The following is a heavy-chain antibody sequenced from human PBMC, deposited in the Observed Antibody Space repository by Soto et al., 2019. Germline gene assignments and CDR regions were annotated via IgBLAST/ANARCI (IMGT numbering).Heavy chain of an antibody. D-gene: IGHD4-4*01. J-gene: IGHJ5*02. CDR3: AREIRPPLQYANWFDP. CDR2: INPNSGGT. CDR1: GYTFTGYY. V-gene: IGHV1-2*02. Sequence: ASVKVSCKASGYTFTGYYMHWVRQAPGQGLEWMGWINPNSGGTNYAQKFQGRVTMTRDTSISTAYMELSRLRSDDTAVYYCAREIRPPLQYANWFDPWGQGTLVTVSS.